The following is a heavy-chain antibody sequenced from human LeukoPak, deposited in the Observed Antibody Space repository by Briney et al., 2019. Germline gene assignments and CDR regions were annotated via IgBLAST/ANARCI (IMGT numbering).Heavy chain of an antibody. V-gene: IGHV4-59*11. J-gene: IGHJ6*02. CDR2: IYYSGST. CDR3: ARYLSYYGMDV. CDR1: GGSISSHY. D-gene: IGHD3-9*01. Sequence: PSETLSLTCTVSGGSISSHYWSWLRQPPGKGLEWIGYIYYSGSTNYNPSLKSRVTISVDTSKNQFSLKLSSVTAADTAVYYCARYLSYYGMDVWGQGTTVTVSS.